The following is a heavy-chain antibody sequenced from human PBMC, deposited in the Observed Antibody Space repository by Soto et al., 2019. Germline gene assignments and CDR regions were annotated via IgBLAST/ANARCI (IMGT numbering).Heavy chain of an antibody. CDR2: IYYSGST. V-gene: IGHV4-39*01. CDR1: GGSISSSSYY. D-gene: IGHD2-15*01. CDR3: ARNRYCSGGSCYRPHDYYYMDV. Sequence: SQTLSLTCTVSGGSISSSSYYWGWIRQPPGKGLEWIGSIYYSGSTYYNPSLKSRVTISVDTSKNQFSLKLSSVTAADTAVYYCARNRYCSGGSCYRPHDYYYMDVWGKGTTVTVSS. J-gene: IGHJ6*03.